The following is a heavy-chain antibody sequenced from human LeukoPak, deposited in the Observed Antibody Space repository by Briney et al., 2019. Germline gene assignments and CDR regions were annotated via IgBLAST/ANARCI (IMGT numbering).Heavy chain of an antibody. V-gene: IGHV4-39*01. CDR1: GGSISSSSYY. Sequence: SETLSLTCTVSGGSISSSSYYRGWIRQPPGKGLKWIGSIYYSGSTYFNPSLKSRVTISVDTSKNQFSLKLSSVTAADTAVYYCARHGAEYFQHWGQGTLVTVSS. J-gene: IGHJ1*01. CDR3: ARHGAEYFQH. CDR2: IYYSGST.